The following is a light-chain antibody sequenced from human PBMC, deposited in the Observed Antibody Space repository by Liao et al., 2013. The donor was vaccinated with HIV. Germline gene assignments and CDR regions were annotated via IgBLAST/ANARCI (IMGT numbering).Light chain of an antibody. V-gene: IGLV3-25*03. Sequence: SYELSQPPSVSAAPGGTATISCAGSNVRPKSVHWYQQKPGQAPVLVIYKDSERPSGIPERFSGSSSGTTVTLTISGVQAEDEADYYCQSADSSGTYVVFGGGTKLTVL. CDR2: KDS. CDR1: NVRPKS. CDR3: QSADSSGTYVV. J-gene: IGLJ2*01.